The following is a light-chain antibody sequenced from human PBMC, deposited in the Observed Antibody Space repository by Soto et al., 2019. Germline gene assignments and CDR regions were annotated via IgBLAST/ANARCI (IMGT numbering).Light chain of an antibody. CDR2: SNN. Sequence: QSVLTQPPSASGTPGRRVTTPFSGGSSNIGSNTVNWYQQLPGTAPKLLIYSNNQRPSGVPDRFSGSKSGTSASLAISGLQSEDEADYYCAAWDDSLNGWVFGGGTKLTVL. CDR1: SSNIGSNT. V-gene: IGLV1-44*01. CDR3: AAWDDSLNGWV. J-gene: IGLJ3*02.